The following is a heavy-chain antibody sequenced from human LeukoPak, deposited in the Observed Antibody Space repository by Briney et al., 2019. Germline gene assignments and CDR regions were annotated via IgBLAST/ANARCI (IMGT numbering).Heavy chain of an antibody. CDR1: GFSISSYY. Sequence: SETLSLTCTVSGFSISSYYWSWIRQPPGKGLEWIGDIYCSGGTNYNPSLKRRVTISVDTSKNQFSLKLSSVTAADTAVYYCARDRSIAAAGTHRFFDYWGQGTLVTVSS. J-gene: IGHJ4*02. CDR3: ARDRSIAAAGTHRFFDY. V-gene: IGHV4-59*01. CDR2: IYCSGGT. D-gene: IGHD6-13*01.